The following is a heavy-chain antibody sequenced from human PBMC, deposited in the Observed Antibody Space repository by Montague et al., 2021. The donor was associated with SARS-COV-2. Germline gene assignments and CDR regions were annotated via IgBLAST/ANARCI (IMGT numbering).Heavy chain of an antibody. CDR2: IFYTGTT. D-gene: IGHD1-14*01. Sequence: SETLSLTCSVSGGSISGYWWGWVRQPPGKGLEWIANIFYTGTTYYKPSLRSRVTISVDTSKNQFYLELTSVTAADTAVYYCAKDRSSDFGEPGLDVWGQGTTVTVSS. CDR1: GGSISGYW. CDR3: AKDRSSDFGEPGLDV. J-gene: IGHJ6*02. V-gene: IGHV4-59*01.